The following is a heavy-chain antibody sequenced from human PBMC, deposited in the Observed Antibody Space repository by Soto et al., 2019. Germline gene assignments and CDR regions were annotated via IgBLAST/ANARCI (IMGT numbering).Heavy chain of an antibody. Sequence: QAQVVQSGAEVRKPGSSVKLSCTAPEGTFNSYAIAWVRQAPGQGLEWMGGIIPYYNTLNYAQKFQDRVTVTADDSTNTVYMELSSLRSDDTAVYFCASGASRWYPYFFDSLAQGTLVTVSS. CDR3: ASGASRWYPYFFDS. V-gene: IGHV1-69*01. J-gene: IGHJ4*02. CDR1: EGTFNSYA. D-gene: IGHD6-13*01. CDR2: IIPYYNTL.